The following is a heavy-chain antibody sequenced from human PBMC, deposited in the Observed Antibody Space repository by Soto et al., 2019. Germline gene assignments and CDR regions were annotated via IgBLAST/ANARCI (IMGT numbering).Heavy chain of an antibody. Sequence: EVQLVESGGGLVKPGGSLRLSCAASGFTFSSYSMNWVRKAPGKGLEWVSSISSSSSYIYYADSVKGRFTISRDNAKNSLYLQMNSLRAEDTAVYYCARDLYSGYDFDYWGQGTLVTVSS. J-gene: IGHJ4*02. D-gene: IGHD5-12*01. CDR1: GFTFSSYS. CDR2: ISSSSSYI. CDR3: ARDLYSGYDFDY. V-gene: IGHV3-21*01.